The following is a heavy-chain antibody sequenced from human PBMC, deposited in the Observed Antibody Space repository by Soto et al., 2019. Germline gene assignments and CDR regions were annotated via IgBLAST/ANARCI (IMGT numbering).Heavy chain of an antibody. V-gene: IGHV1-46*01. Sequence: ASVKVSCKASGYTFTSYYMHWVRQAPGQGLEWMGIINPSGGSTSYAQKFQGRVTMTRDTSISTAYMELSRLRPDDTAVYYCARNNWNTYGMDVWGQGTTVTVSS. CDR2: INPSGGST. J-gene: IGHJ6*02. CDR1: GYTFTSYY. D-gene: IGHD1-20*01. CDR3: ARNNWNTYGMDV.